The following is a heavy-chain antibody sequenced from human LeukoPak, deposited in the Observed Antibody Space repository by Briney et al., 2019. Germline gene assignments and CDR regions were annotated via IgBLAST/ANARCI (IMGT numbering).Heavy chain of an antibody. D-gene: IGHD5-24*01. CDR2: MNPNSGNT. J-gene: IGHJ3*02. CDR3: ARKGDGYKDVDAFDI. Sequence: ASVKVSCKASGYTFTSYDINWVRQATGQGLEWMGWMNPNSGNTGYAQKFQGRVTITRNTSISTAYMELSSLRSEDTAVYYCARKGDGYKDVDAFDIWGQGTMVTVSS. CDR1: GYTFTSYD. V-gene: IGHV1-8*03.